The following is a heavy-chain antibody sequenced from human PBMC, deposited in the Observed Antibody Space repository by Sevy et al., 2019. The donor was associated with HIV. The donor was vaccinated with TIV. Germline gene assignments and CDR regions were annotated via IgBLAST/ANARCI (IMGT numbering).Heavy chain of an antibody. CDR3: ARDGGYSIKWYPLY. J-gene: IGHJ4*01. D-gene: IGHD1-26*01. CDR2: ISYEGSET. V-gene: IGHV3-30-3*01. CDR1: GFAFSSHA. Sequence: GWSLRLSCAASGFAFSSHAMHWVRQAPGKGLEWVAVISYEGSETFYAASVEGRFTISRDNSKNILSLQINSLRPEDTAVYYCARDGGYSIKWYPLYWGHGTLVTVSS.